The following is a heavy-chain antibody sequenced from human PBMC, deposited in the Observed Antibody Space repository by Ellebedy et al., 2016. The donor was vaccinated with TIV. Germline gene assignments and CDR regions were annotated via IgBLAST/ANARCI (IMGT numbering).Heavy chain of an antibody. CDR3: ARDSLGVRGVSDY. D-gene: IGHD3-10*01. V-gene: IGHV3-30-3*01. CDR2: ISYDGNNK. J-gene: IGHJ4*02. CDR1: GSTFITYG. Sequence: GGSLRLXXAASGSTFITYGMQWVRQAPGKGLESVAVISYDGNNKYHADSVKGRFTISRDNSKNTVYLQMNSLRAEDTAVYYCARDSLGVRGVSDYWGQGTLVIVSS.